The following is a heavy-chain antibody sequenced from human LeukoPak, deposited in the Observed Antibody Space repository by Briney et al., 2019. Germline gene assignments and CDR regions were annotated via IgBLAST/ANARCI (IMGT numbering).Heavy chain of an antibody. CDR1: GFTFSSYS. CDR2: ISSSSSYI. Sequence: GSLRLSCAASGFTFSSYSMNWVRQAPGKGLEWVSSISSSSSYIYYADSVKGRFTISRDNAKNSLYLQMNSLRAEDTAVYYCARDKGGNFGYYFDYWGQGTLVTVSS. J-gene: IGHJ4*02. D-gene: IGHD4-23*01. CDR3: ARDKGGNFGYYFDY. V-gene: IGHV3-21*01.